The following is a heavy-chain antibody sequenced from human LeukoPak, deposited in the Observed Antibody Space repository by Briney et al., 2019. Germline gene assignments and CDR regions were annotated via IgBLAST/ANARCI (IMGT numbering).Heavy chain of an antibody. D-gene: IGHD5-18*01. V-gene: IGHV1-69*05. CDR3: ARDNTAMVLGWFDP. CDR1: GGTFSSYA. Sequence: EASVKVSCKASGGTFSSYALSWVRQAPGQGLEWVGGVIPIFGTANYAQKFQGRVTITTDESTSTAYMELSSLRSEDTAVYYCARDNTAMVLGWFDPWGQGTLVTVSS. J-gene: IGHJ5*02. CDR2: VIPIFGTA.